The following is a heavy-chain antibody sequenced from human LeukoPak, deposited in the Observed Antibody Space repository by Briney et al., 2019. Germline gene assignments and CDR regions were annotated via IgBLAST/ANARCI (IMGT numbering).Heavy chain of an antibody. V-gene: IGHV3-23*01. Sequence: PGGSLRLSCAASGFTFSSYAMSWVRQAPGKGLEWVSTIHGGGGGTYYADSVKGRFTISRDSSNSRVYLQMISLRAEDTAVYYCGMAYDTSGYYFFRLDYWGQGTLVTVSS. CDR2: IHGGGGGT. J-gene: IGHJ4*02. D-gene: IGHD3-22*01. CDR3: GMAYDTSGYYFFRLDY. CDR1: GFTFSSYA.